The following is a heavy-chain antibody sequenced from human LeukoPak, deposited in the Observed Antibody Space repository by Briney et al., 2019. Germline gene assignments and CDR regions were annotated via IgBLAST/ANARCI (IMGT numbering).Heavy chain of an antibody. J-gene: IGHJ3*02. Sequence: ASVNVSCMVSVYTLTELSMHWVRQAPGKGLEWMGGFDPEDGETIYAQKFQGRVTMTEDTSTDTAYMELSSLRSEDTAVYYCATIYDSPSAFDIWGQGTMVTVSS. D-gene: IGHD3-22*01. CDR3: ATIYDSPSAFDI. V-gene: IGHV1-24*01. CDR1: VYTLTELS. CDR2: FDPEDGET.